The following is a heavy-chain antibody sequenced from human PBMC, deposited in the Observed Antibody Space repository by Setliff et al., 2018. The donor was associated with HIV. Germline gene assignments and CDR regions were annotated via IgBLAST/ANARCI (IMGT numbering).Heavy chain of an antibody. D-gene: IGHD3-10*01. CDR1: GDSISSGLNY. J-gene: IGHJ3*01. V-gene: IGHV4-31*03. Sequence: TSETLSLTCTVSGDSISSGLNYWTWIRQHPGKGLEWIGYIFYTGTTYYNPSLKSRVTISVNTSNNQFSLRLTSVTAADTAMYVCAREGGPGTPRTDAFDFWGQGTMVTVSS. CDR3: AREGGPGTPRTDAFDF. CDR2: IFYTGTT.